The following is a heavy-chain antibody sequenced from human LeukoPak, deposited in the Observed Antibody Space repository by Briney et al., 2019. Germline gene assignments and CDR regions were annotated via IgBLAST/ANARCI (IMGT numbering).Heavy chain of an antibody. Sequence: GGSLRLSCAASGFTFSSYAMSWVRQAPGKGLEWVSAISGSGDSTYYADSVKGRFTISRDNSKNTLYLQMNSLRAEDTAVYYCAKDQVGSYIYDYWGQGTLVTVSS. J-gene: IGHJ4*02. CDR1: GFTFSSYA. CDR3: AKDQVGSYIYDY. D-gene: IGHD1-26*01. V-gene: IGHV3-23*01. CDR2: ISGSGDST.